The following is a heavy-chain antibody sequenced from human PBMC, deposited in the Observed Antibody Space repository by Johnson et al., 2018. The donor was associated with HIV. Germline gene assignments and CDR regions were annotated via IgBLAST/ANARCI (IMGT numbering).Heavy chain of an antibody. V-gene: IGHV3-66*01. Sequence: VQLVESGGGLVQSGGSLRLSCGASGFSVSNTYMNWVRQAPGKGLEWVSVIYSGGSTGYADSVKGRFTISRDNAKKSLYLQMKSLRDEDTALYYCARDVGLWFGELRSGDAFDIWGQGTMVTVSS. CDR2: IYSGGST. CDR1: GFSVSNTY. CDR3: ARDVGLWFGELRSGDAFDI. D-gene: IGHD3-10*01. J-gene: IGHJ3*02.